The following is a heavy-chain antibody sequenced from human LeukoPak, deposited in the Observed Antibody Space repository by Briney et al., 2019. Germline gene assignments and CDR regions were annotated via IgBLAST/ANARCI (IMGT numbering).Heavy chain of an antibody. J-gene: IGHJ4*02. CDR3: ARDDLNYYYDSSGYRQGLDY. D-gene: IGHD3-22*01. V-gene: IGHV1-69*04. CDR1: GGTFSSYA. Sequence: SVKVSCKASGGTFSSYAISWVRQAPGQGLEWMGRIIPILGMANYAQKFQGRVTITADKSTSTAYMELSSLRSEDTAVYYCARDDLNYYYDSSGYRQGLDYWGQGTLVTVSS. CDR2: IIPILGMA.